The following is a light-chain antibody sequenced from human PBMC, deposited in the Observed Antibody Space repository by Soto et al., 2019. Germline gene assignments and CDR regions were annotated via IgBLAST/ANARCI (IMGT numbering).Light chain of an antibody. J-gene: IGKJ1*01. CDR1: QSLSTTY. CDR3: HQYGYSPKT. V-gene: IGKV3-20*01. CDR2: AAS. Sequence: EIVLTQSPGTLSLSPGEKATLSCRASQSLSTTYLSWYQQKPGQAPRLLIYAASSRATDIPDRFSASGSGTDFTLTISRLEPEDFAVYYCHQYGYSPKTFGQGTKV.